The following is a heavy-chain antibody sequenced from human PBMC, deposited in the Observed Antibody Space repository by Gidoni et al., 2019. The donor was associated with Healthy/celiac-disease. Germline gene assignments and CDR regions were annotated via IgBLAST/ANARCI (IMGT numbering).Heavy chain of an antibody. CDR1: GFTFDYYA. J-gene: IGHJ4*02. Sequence: EVQLVESGGGLVQPGRSLRLSCAASGFTFDYYAMHWVRQAPGKGLECVSGISSNSGSIGYADSVKGRFTISRDNAKNSLYLQMNSLRAEDTALYYCAKGGCGGDCYSDYWGQGTLVTVSS. V-gene: IGHV3-9*01. CDR2: ISSNSGSI. D-gene: IGHD2-21*02. CDR3: AKGGCGGDCYSDY.